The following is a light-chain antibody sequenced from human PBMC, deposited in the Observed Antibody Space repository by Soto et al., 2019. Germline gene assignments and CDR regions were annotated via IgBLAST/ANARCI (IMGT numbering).Light chain of an antibody. J-gene: IGKJ4*01. V-gene: IGKV1-5*01. CDR3: QQYNSIPAT. CDR2: DAS. CDR1: QSISSW. Sequence: DIPMTQSPFTLSPSVGDRVTITCRASQSISSWLAWYQQKPGKAPKLLIYDASSLESGVPSRFSGSGSGSEFTLTISSLQPDDFATYYCQQYNSIPATFGGGTKVEIK.